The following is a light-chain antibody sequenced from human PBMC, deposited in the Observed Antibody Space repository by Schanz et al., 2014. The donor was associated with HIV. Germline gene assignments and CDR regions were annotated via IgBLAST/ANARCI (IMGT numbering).Light chain of an antibody. V-gene: IGLV2-11*01. J-gene: IGLJ2*01. CDR2: NVN. CDR3: SSYAGSNSLI. Sequence: QSVLIQPPSVSGSPGQSVTISCTGTSSDVGSYDYVSWYQQHPGTVPKPMIYNVNTQPSRVPDRFSGSKSGNTASMTISGLQAEDEADYYCSSYAGSNSLIFGGGTKLTVL. CDR1: SSDVGSYDY.